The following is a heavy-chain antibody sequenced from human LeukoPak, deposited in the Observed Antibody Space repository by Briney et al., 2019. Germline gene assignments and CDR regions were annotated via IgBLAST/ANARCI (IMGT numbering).Heavy chain of an antibody. J-gene: IGHJ6*03. CDR3: ASGSYSFYYMDV. V-gene: IGHV4-59*01. Sequence: NPSETLSLTCSVSGGSIRSYYWSWIRQPPGKGLEWIGYIYYSGSTNYNPFLKSRVTISVDASKNQFSLRLSSVTAADTAVYYCASGSYSFYYMDVWGKGTTVTVSS. D-gene: IGHD1-26*01. CDR1: GGSIRSYY. CDR2: IYYSGST.